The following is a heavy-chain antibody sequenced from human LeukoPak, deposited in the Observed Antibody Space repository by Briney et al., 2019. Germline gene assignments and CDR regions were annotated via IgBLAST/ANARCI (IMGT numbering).Heavy chain of an antibody. J-gene: IGHJ4*02. CDR2: IYYSGST. CDR1: GGSISSYY. Sequence: SETLSLTCTVSGGSISSYYWSWIRQPPGKGLEWIGYIYYSGSTNYNPSLKSRVTISVDTSKNQFSLKLSSVTAADTAVYYCASSPQYYSPGFDYWGQGTLVTVSS. CDR3: ASSPQYYSPGFDY. D-gene: IGHD3-10*01. V-gene: IGHV4-59*08.